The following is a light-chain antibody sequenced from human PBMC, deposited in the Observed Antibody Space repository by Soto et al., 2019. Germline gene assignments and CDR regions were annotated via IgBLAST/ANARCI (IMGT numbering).Light chain of an antibody. V-gene: IGLV2-23*02. Sequence: QSALTQPASVSGSPGQSITISCTGTSSDVGSYNLVSWYQQHPGKAPKLMIYEVTKRPSGVSYRFSGSKSGNTASLTISGLQAEDEADCYCCSYGGSRILVDFGGGTKLTVL. CDR1: SSDVGSYNL. CDR3: CSYGGSRILVD. J-gene: IGLJ2*01. CDR2: EVT.